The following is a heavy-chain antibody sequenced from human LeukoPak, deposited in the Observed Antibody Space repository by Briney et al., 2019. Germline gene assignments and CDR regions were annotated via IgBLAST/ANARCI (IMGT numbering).Heavy chain of an antibody. V-gene: IGHV1-2*02. D-gene: IGHD2-21*02. J-gene: IGHJ3*02. Sequence: ASVKVSCKASGYTFTGYYMHWVRQAPGQGLEWMGWINPNSGGTSYAQKFQGRVTMTRDTSISTAYMELRSLRSDDTAVYYCAREASHIVVVTAIRGGDAFDIWGQGTMVTVSS. CDR1: GYTFTGYY. CDR3: AREASHIVVVTAIRGGDAFDI. CDR2: INPNSGGT.